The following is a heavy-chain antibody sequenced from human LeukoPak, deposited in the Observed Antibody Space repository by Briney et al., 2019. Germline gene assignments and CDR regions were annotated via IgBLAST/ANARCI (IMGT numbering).Heavy chain of an antibody. CDR1: GFTFSSYN. CDR3: ARGSWGSHFDF. CDR2: ISSSSSYI. V-gene: IGHV3-21*01. D-gene: IGHD7-27*01. Sequence: PGGSLRLSCAASGFTFSSYNLNWVRQAPGKGLEWVSSISSSSSYIYYADSLKGRFTISRDNAKNSLYLQMNSLRAEDTGVYYCARGSWGSHFDFWGQGTLVTVSS. J-gene: IGHJ4*02.